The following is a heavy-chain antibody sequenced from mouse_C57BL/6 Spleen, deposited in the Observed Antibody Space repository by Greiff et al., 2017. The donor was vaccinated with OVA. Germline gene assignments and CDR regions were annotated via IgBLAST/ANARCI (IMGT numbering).Heavy chain of an antibody. CDR2: IHPNSGST. CDR3: AREGGTPQDYYARDD. V-gene: IGHV1-64*01. J-gene: IGHJ4*01. CDR1: GYTFTSYW. Sequence: VQLQQPGAELVKPGASVKLSCKASGYTFTSYWMHWVKQRPGQGLEWIGMIHPNSGSTNYNEKFKSKATLTVDKSSSTAYMQLSSLTSEDSAVYDCAREGGTPQDYYARDDWGQGTSVTVAA. D-gene: IGHD3-2*02.